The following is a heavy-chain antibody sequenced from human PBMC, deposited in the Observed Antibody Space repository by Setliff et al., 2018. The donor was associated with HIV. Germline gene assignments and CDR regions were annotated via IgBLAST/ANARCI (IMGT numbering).Heavy chain of an antibody. CDR2: INHSGST. CDR3: AGHSGVASPNWFDP. CDR1: GGSFSGYY. D-gene: IGHD3-10*01. Sequence: SETLSLTCAVYGGSFSGYYWSWIRQPPGKGLEWIGEINHSGSTNYNPSLKSRVTISADTSKNQFSLKLSSVTAADTAVYYCAGHSGVASPNWFDPWGQGTLVTVSS. J-gene: IGHJ5*02. V-gene: IGHV4-34*01.